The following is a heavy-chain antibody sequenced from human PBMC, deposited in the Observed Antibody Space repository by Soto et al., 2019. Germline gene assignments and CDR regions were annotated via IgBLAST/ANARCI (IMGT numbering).Heavy chain of an antibody. V-gene: IGHV3-74*01. CDR2: INTDGSST. CDR3: ASSPGGYSID. D-gene: IGHD5-18*01. Sequence: EVQLVESGGGLVQPGGSLRLSCADSGFSFSSYWMHWVRQGPGKGLVWVSRINTDGSSTNYADYVKGRFTISRDNAKKTVYLQMNSLRAEDTAVYYCASSPGGYSIDWGQGTMVTVSS. CDR1: GFSFSSYW. J-gene: IGHJ3*01.